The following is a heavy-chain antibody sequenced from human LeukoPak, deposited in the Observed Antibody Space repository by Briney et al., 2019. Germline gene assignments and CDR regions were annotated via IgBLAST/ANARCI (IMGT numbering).Heavy chain of an antibody. CDR3: AKGPYGAFDY. Sequence: PGGSLRLSCAASGFTFSSYAMSWVRQAPGKGLEWVSAISGGGRSTYYADSVKGRFTISRDNSKNTLYLQLNSLRAEDTAVYYCAKGPYGAFDYWGQGTLVTVSS. J-gene: IGHJ4*02. CDR1: GFTFSSYA. D-gene: IGHD1-26*01. V-gene: IGHV3-23*01. CDR2: ISGGGRST.